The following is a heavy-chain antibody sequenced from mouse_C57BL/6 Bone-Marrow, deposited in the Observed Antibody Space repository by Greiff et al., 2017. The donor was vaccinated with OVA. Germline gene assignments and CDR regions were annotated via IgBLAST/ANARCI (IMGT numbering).Heavy chain of an antibody. CDR1: GFTFSSYA. Sequence: EVKLVESGEGLVKPGGSLKLSCAASGFTFSSYAMSWVRQTPEKRLEWVAYISSGGDYIYYADTVKSRFTISRDNARNTLYLQMSSLKSEDTAMYYCTREKLLRNYFDYWGQGTTLTVSS. V-gene: IGHV5-9-1*02. D-gene: IGHD1-1*01. J-gene: IGHJ2*01. CDR3: TREKLLRNYFDY. CDR2: ISSGGDYI.